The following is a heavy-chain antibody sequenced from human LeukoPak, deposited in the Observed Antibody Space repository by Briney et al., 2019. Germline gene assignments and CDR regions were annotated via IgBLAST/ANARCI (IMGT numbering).Heavy chain of an antibody. Sequence: KASETLSLTCTVSGGSMSGYFWSWIRQPPGKGLEWIGYIYYSGSTNYNLSLKSRVTISVDTSKNQFSLKLSSVTAADTAVYYCARSITSSWYGDFQHWGQGTLVTVSS. CDR2: IYYSGST. V-gene: IGHV4-59*01. J-gene: IGHJ1*01. CDR1: GGSMSGYF. CDR3: ARSITSSWYGDFQH. D-gene: IGHD6-13*01.